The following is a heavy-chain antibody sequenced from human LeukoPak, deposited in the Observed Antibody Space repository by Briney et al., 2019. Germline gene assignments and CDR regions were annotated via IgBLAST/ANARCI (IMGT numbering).Heavy chain of an antibody. CDR2: ISAYNGNT. CDR3: ASLSTRGHRRLGPPYYYYYMDV. CDR1: GYTFTSYD. D-gene: IGHD3-16*01. J-gene: IGHJ6*03. V-gene: IGHV1-18*01. Sequence: GASVKVSCKASGYTFTSYDINWVRQAPGQGLEWMGWISAYNGNTNYAQELQGRVTMTTDTSTSTAYMELRSLRSDDTAVYYCASLSTRGHRRLGPPYYYYYMDVWGRGTTVTVSS.